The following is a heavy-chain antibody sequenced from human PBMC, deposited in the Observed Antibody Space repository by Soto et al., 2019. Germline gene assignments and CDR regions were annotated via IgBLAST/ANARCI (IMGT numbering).Heavy chain of an antibody. CDR2: IYWDDDK. CDR1: GFSLSTSGVG. D-gene: IGHD3-10*01. Sequence: QITLKESGPTLVKPTQTLTLTCTFSGFSLSTSGVGVGWIRQPPGKALEWLALIYWDDDKRYSPSLKSRLTIPKDTSKNQVVLTMTNMDPVDTATYYCAHRRARECTSGYADGYFDLWGRGTLVTVSS. V-gene: IGHV2-5*02. CDR3: AHRRARECTSGYADGYFDL. J-gene: IGHJ2*01.